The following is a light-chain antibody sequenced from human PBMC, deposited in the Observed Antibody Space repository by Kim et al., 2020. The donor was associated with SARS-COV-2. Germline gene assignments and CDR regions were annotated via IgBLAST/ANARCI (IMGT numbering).Light chain of an antibody. J-gene: IGLJ3*02. Sequence: ASVNLPRTPSRGHRKHASRGDQPEPGEGHRHLMKVNSDGSHSKGDGIPDRFSGSSSGAERYLTVSSLQSEDEADYYCQTWGTGIWVFGGGTQLTVL. CDR3: QTWGTGIWV. CDR2: VNSDGSH. CDR1: RGHRKHA. V-gene: IGLV4-69*01.